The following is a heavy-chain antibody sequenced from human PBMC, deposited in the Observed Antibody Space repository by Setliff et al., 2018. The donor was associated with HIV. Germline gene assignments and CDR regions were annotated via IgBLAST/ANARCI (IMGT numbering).Heavy chain of an antibody. D-gene: IGHD6-19*01. CDR3: ARERGEQWLAVYYYYMDV. Sequence: GASVKVSCKASGYTFTAYFMHWVRQAPGQGLQWMGRIIPNSGGTNYAQKFQGRVTITRDTSASTAYMELSSLRSEDTAVYYCARERGEQWLAVYYYYMDVWGKGTTVTVSS. CDR2: IIPNSGGT. V-gene: IGHV1-2*06. J-gene: IGHJ6*03. CDR1: GYTFTAYF.